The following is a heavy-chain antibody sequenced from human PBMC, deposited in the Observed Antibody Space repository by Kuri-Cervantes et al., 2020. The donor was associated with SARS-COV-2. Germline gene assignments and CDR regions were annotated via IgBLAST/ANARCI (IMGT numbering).Heavy chain of an antibody. J-gene: IGHJ4*02. CDR2: INPNSGGT. CDR3: ARGEGSRGLMVVLGWRGAGRLDF. CDR1: GYTFTGYY. D-gene: IGHD3-10*01. V-gene: IGHV1-2*04. Sequence: ASVKVSCKASGYTFTGYYMHWVRQAPGQGLEWMGWINPNSGGTNYAQKFQGWVTMTRDTSLSIGYMELSRLTSDDTAVYYCARGEGSRGLMVVLGWRGAGRLDFWGQGILVTVSS.